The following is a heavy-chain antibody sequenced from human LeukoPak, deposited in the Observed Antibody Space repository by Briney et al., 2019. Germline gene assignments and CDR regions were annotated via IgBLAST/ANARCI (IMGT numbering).Heavy chain of an antibody. CDR1: GFTCSIYA. J-gene: IGHJ6*01. CDR2: IGFTSTDV. CDR3: ARRPNFYRRSDYGMDV. Sequence: PGGSLRLSCAASGFTCSIYAVNWVRQAPGKGLEWIAYIGFTSTDVFYADSVKGRFTISRDNAKNSLYLQLNSLRDEDTAVYYCARRPNFYRRSDYGMDVWGQGTTVTVSS. V-gene: IGHV3-21*05. D-gene: IGHD3-3*01.